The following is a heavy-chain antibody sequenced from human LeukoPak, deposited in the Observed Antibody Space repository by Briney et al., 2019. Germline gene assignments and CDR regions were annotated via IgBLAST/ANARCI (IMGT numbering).Heavy chain of an antibody. Sequence: ETLSLTCTVSGGSISSSSYYWGWIRQPAGKGLEWVSSISSGSSYIYKADSVKGRFTISRDNAKNSLYLQMNSLRAEDTAVYYCARDRGDGYNNFDYWGQGTLVTVSS. V-gene: IGHV3-21*01. D-gene: IGHD5-24*01. CDR2: ISSGSSYI. J-gene: IGHJ4*02. CDR3: ARDRGDGYNNFDY. CDR1: GGSISSSS.